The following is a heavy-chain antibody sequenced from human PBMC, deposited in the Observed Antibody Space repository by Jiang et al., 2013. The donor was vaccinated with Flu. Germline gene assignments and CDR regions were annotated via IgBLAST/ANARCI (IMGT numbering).Heavy chain of an antibody. CDR3: ARASYYYDSSGSRLPTNWFDP. Sequence: PGLVKPSQTLSLTCTVSGGSISSGDYYWSWIRQPPGKGLEWIGYIYYSGSTYYNPSLKSRVTISVDTSKNQFSLKLSSVTAADTAVYYCARASYYYDSSGSRLPTNWFDPWGQGTLVTVSS. V-gene: IGHV4-30-4*01. D-gene: IGHD3-22*01. J-gene: IGHJ5*02. CDR1: GGSISSGDYY. CDR2: IYYSGST.